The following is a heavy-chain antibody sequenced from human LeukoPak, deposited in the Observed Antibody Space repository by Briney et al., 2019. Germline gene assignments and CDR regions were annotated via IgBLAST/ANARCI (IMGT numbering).Heavy chain of an antibody. V-gene: IGHV4-34*01. CDR3: ARGCPAYYYGSGRRYNWFDP. D-gene: IGHD3-10*01. CDR1: GGSFSGYY. J-gene: IGHJ5*02. Sequence: SETLSLTCAVYGGSFSGYYWSWIRQPPGKGLEWIGEINHSRSTNYNPSLKSRVTISVDTSKNQFSLKLSSVTAADTAVYYCARGCPAYYYGSGRRYNWFDPWGQGTLVTVSS. CDR2: INHSRST.